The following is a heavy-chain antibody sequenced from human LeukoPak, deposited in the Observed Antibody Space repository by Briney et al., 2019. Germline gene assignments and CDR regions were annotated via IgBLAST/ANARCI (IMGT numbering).Heavy chain of an antibody. J-gene: IGHJ4*02. CDR1: GFTFSSYW. V-gene: IGHV3-7*03. D-gene: IGHD2-15*01. CDR3: ARTCSSSYSPFDY. Sequence: GGSLRLSCAASGFTFSSYWMSWVRQAPGKGLEWVANIKQDGSEKYYVDSVKGRFTISSDNAKNSLYLQMNSLRAEDTAVYYCARTCSSSYSPFDYWGQGTLVTVSS. CDR2: IKQDGSEK.